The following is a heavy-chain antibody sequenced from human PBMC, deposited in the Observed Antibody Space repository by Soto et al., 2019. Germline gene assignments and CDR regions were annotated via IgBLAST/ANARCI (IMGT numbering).Heavy chain of an antibody. CDR2: ISYDGSNK. CDR1: GFTFSSFA. J-gene: IGHJ3*02. D-gene: IGHD2-2*01. V-gene: IGHV3-30-3*01. Sequence: QVQLVESGGGVVQPGRSLRLSCAASGFTFSSFAMHWVRQAPGKGLEWVAVISYDGSNKYYADSVKGPFTISRDNSKNTLYLQMNSLSPEDTAVYYCASSRNSAYCSSTSCLESLDAFEIWGQGTMVTVSS. CDR3: ASSRNSAYCSSTSCLESLDAFEI.